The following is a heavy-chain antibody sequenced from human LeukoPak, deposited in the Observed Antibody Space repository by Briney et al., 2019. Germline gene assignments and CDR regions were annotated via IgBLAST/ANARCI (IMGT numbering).Heavy chain of an antibody. V-gene: IGHV3-74*01. D-gene: IGHD2-2*01. Sequence: PGGSLRLSCAASGFTFSSYWMHWVRQTPGKGMVWVSRTNSDGSSTSADSVKGRFTISRDNAKNTLYLQVNSLRAEDTAVYYCARGRLVCSTTSCYLDYWGQGTLVTVSS. J-gene: IGHJ4*02. CDR1: GFTFSSYW. CDR2: TNSDGSST. CDR3: ARGRLVCSTTSCYLDY.